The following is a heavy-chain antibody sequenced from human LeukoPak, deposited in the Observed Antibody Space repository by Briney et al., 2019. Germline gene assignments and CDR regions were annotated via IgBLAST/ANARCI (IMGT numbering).Heavy chain of an antibody. V-gene: IGHV3-23*01. CDR2: IVASDNST. CDR3: AKDPNDSSGYYIFDY. CDR1: GFTFSSYA. Sequence: GGSLRLSCAASGFTFSSYAMSWVRQAPGKGLEWVSSIVASDNSTYYADSVKGRFTISRDNSKNTLFLQMNSLRAEDTAVYYCAKDPNDSSGYYIFDYWGQGTLVTVSS. J-gene: IGHJ4*02. D-gene: IGHD3-22*01.